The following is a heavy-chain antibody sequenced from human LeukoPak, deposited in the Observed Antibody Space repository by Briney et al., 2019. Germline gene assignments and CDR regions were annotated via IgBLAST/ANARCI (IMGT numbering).Heavy chain of an antibody. CDR3: AREGWDQRDTAAFDY. D-gene: IGHD6-19*01. J-gene: IGHJ4*02. V-gene: IGHV1-2*02. CDR1: GYTFTGHY. Sequence: ASVKVSCKASGYTFTGHYMHWARQAPGQGLEWMGWINPNSGDTNSAQKFQGRVTMSRDTSITTLYMELSRLRPDDTAVYYCAREGWDQRDTAAFDYWGQGTLVTVSS. CDR2: INPNSGDT.